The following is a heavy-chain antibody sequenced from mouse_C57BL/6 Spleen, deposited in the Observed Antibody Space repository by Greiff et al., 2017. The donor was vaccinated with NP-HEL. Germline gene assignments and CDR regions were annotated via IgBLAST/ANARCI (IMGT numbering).Heavy chain of an antibody. J-gene: IGHJ3*01. D-gene: IGHD2-3*01. CDR2: IYPRSGNT. CDR1: GYTFTSYG. V-gene: IGHV1-81*01. CDR3: ASPYDGSFAY. Sequence: VQLVESGAELARPGASVKLSCKASGYTFTSYGISWVKQRTGQGLEWIGEIYPRSGNTYYNEKFKGKATLTADKSSSTAYMELRSLTSEDSAVYFCASPYDGSFAYWGQGTLVTVSA.